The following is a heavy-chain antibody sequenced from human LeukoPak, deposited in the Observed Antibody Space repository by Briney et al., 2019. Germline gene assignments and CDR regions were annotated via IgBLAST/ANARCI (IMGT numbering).Heavy chain of an antibody. CDR3: ARQISSGWYTFDY. J-gene: IGHJ4*02. CDR1: GGSFSGYY. CDR2: INHSGST. Sequence: SETLSLTCAVYGGSFSGYYRSWIRQPPGEGLEWIGEINHSGSTNYNPSLKSRVTISVDTSKNQFSLKLSSVTAADTAVYYCARQISSGWYTFDYWGQGTLVTVSS. V-gene: IGHV4-34*01. D-gene: IGHD6-19*01.